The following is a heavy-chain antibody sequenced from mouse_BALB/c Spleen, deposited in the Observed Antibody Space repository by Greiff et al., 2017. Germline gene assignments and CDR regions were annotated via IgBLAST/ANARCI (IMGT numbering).Heavy chain of an antibody. J-gene: IGHJ4*01. CDR1: GYAFSSSW. D-gene: IGHD3-3*01. V-gene: IGHV1-82*01. CDR3: ARSWGRNYAMDY. CDR2: IYPGDGDT. Sequence: QVQLQQSGPELVKPGASVKISCKASGYAFSSSWMNWVKQRPGQGLEWIGRIYPGDGDTNYNGKFKGKATLTADKSSSTAYMQLSSLTSVDSAVYFCARSWGRNYAMDYWGQGTSVTVSS.